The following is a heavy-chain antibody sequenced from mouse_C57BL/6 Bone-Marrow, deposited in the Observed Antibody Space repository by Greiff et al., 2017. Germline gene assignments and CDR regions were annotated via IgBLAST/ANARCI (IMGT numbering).Heavy chain of an antibody. J-gene: IGHJ1*03. CDR3: TTESPERGPYWYFDG. V-gene: IGHV14-4*01. CDR2: IDPENGDT. CDR1: GFNFKDDY. Sequence: VQLKQSGAELVRPGASVKLSCTASGFNFKDDYMHWVKQRPEQGLEWIGWIDPENGDTEYASKFQGKATITADTSSNTAYLQLSSLTSEDTAVYYCTTESPERGPYWYFDGWGTGTTVTVAS.